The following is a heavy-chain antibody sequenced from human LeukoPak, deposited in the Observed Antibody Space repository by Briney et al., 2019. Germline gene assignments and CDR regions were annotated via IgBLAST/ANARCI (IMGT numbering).Heavy chain of an antibody. CDR2: INHSGST. Sequence: PSETLSLTCAVYGGSFSGYYWSWIRQPPGKGLEWMGEINHSGSTNYNPSLKSRVTISVDTSKNQFSLKLSSVTAADTAVYYCARCPGQALSGSYYSIDYWGQGTLVTVSS. V-gene: IGHV4-34*01. J-gene: IGHJ4*02. CDR1: GGSFSGYY. CDR3: ARCPGQALSGSYYSIDY. D-gene: IGHD3-10*01.